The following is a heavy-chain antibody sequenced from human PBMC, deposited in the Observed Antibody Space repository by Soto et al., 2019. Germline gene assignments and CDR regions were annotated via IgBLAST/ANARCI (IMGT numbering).Heavy chain of an antibody. Sequence: SETLSLTCTVSGGSISSGGYYWSWIRQHPGKGLEWIGYIYYSGSTYYNPSLKSRVTISVDTSKNQFSLKLSSVTAADTAVYYCARVPRLRYCSSTSCSQGSWFDPWGQGTLVTVSS. CDR3: ARVPRLRYCSSTSCSQGSWFDP. V-gene: IGHV4-31*03. CDR1: GGSISSGGYY. CDR2: IYYSGST. D-gene: IGHD2-2*01. J-gene: IGHJ5*02.